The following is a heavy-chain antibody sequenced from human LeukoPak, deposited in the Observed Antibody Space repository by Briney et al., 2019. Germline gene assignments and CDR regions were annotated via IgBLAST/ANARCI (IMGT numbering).Heavy chain of an antibody. J-gene: IGHJ4*02. CDR2: IIPIFGTA. CDR1: GGTFSSYA. Sequence: ASVKVSYKASGGTFSSYAISWVRQAPGQGLEWMGGIIPIFGTANYAQKFQGRVTITADESTSTAYMELSSLRSEDTAVYYCAKDRQPDGGNLRCGGCIDYWGQGTLVTVSS. V-gene: IGHV1-69*13. CDR3: AKDRQPDGGNLRCGGCIDY. D-gene: IGHD4-23*01.